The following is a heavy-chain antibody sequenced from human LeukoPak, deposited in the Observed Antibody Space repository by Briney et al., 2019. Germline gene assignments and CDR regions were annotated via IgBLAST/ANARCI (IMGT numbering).Heavy chain of an antibody. D-gene: IGHD5-12*01. V-gene: IGHV3-7*01. CDR2: VKQDGTEK. Sequence: GGSLSLSCVASGFRISNYYMSWIRQAPGKGLAWVANVKQDGTEKYYDDSVEGRFTISRDNSKNSLYLQMNSLTTEDTAVYYCARDRRAPVATLTGSLDYWGQGTLVTVSS. CDR1: GFRISNYY. J-gene: IGHJ4*02. CDR3: ARDRRAPVATLTGSLDY.